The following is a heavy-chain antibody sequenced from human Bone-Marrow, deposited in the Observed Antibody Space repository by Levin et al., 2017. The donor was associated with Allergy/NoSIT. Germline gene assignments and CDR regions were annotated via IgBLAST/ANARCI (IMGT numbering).Heavy chain of an antibody. J-gene: IGHJ3*01. V-gene: IGHV5-51*01. CDR2: IYPGNSDI. D-gene: IGHD3-22*01. CDR1: GYIFTNYW. CDR3: ARPQRTIDSMPVLWADV. Sequence: GESLKISCRTSGYIFTNYWLGWVRQMPGKGLEWMGIIYPGNSDIRYNPSFQGQVTISADKSISTAYLQWRSLKTSDTAMYYCARPQRTIDSMPVLWADVWGQGTKVTVSS.